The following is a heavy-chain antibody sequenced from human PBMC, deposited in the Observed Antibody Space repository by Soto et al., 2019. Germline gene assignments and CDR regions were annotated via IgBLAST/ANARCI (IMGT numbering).Heavy chain of an antibody. CDR1: GFNFNSYT. J-gene: IGHJ6*02. V-gene: IGHV3-21*01. Sequence: KPVGSLRLSCAAPGFNFNSYTINWVRQARGKRLEWLSSISSSGYIFSTDSVRGRFTISRDNAKNSVYLQINSLRAEDTAVYFCARDCSGGSCYPGMDVWGQGTTVTVSS. CDR2: ISSSGYI. D-gene: IGHD2-15*01. CDR3: ARDCSGGSCYPGMDV.